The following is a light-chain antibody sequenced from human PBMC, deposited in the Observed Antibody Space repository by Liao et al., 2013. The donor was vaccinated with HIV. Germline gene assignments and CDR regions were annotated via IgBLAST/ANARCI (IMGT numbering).Light chain of an antibody. V-gene: IGLV3-1*01. J-gene: IGLJ2*01. CDR2: QDS. CDR3: QVWDRGPAL. CDR1: KLGDKY. Sequence: SYELTQPPSVSVSPGQTATITCSGDKLGDKYAFWYRQKPGQSPVLVIYQDSKQASGIPGRFSGSSSGNTGTLTISGTQPMDEGDYYCQVWDRGPALFGGGTKLTVL.